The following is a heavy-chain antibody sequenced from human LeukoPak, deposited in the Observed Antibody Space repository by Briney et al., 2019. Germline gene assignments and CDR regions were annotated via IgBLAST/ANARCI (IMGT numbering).Heavy chain of an antibody. J-gene: IGHJ5*02. Sequence: SVKVSCKASGGTFSSYAISLVRQAPGQGLEWMGRIIPIFGTANYAQKFQGRVTITTDESTSTAYMELSSLRSEDTAVYYCARVVGGATGNNRFDPWGQGTLVTVSS. D-gene: IGHD1-14*01. CDR2: IIPIFGTA. V-gene: IGHV1-69*05. CDR3: ARVVGGATGNNRFDP. CDR1: GGTFSSYA.